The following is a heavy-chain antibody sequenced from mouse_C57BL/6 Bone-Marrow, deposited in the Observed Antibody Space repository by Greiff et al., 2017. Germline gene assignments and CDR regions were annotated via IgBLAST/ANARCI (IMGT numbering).Heavy chain of an antibody. J-gene: IGHJ3*01. CDR3: ARAFYYYGSSSAWFAY. Sequence: VQLQQSGAELVRPGASVKLSCKASGYTFTDYYINWVKQRPGQGLEWIARIYPGSGNPYYHEKFKGKATLTAEKSSSTAYMQLSSLTSENSAVYVCARAFYYYGSSSAWFAYWGQGTLVTVSA. V-gene: IGHV1-76*01. D-gene: IGHD1-1*01. CDR2: IYPGSGNP. CDR1: GYTFTDYY.